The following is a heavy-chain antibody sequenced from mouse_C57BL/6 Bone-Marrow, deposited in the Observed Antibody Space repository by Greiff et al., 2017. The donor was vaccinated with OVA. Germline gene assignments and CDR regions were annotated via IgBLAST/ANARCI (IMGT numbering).Heavy chain of an antibody. Sequence: VHLVESGPGLVAPSQSLSITCTVSGFSLTSYGVDWVRQSPGKGLEWLGVIWGVGSTNYNSALKSRLSISKDNSKSQVFLKMNSLQTDDTAMYYCAILHYYGSSGFAYWGQGTLVTVSA. CDR2: IWGVGST. V-gene: IGHV2-6*01. CDR1: GFSLTSYG. CDR3: AILHYYGSSGFAY. D-gene: IGHD1-1*01. J-gene: IGHJ3*01.